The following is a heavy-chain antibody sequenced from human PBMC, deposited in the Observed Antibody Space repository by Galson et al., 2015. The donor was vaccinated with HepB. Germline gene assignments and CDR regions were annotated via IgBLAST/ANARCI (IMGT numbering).Heavy chain of an antibody. D-gene: IGHD3-10*01. J-gene: IGHJ4*02. CDR2: TYYRSKWYN. V-gene: IGHV6-1*01. CDR1: GDSVSSNSAA. CDR3: AGEAYGSGSQFDY. Sequence: CAISGDSVSSNSAAWNWIRQSPSRGLEWLGRTYYRSKWYNDYAVSVKSRITINPDTSKNQFSLKLSSVTAADTAVYYCAGEAYGSGSQFDYWGQGTLVTVSS.